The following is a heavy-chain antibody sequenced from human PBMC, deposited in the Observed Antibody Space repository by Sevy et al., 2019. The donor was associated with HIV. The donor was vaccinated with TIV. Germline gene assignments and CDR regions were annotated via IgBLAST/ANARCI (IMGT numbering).Heavy chain of an antibody. V-gene: IGHV3-48*03. CDR1: GFTFSSYE. CDR3: ARDAYCSSTSCYGEGGDAFDI. Sequence: GGSLRLSCAASGFTFSSYEMNWVRQAPGKGLEWVSYISSSGSTIYYADSVKGRFTISRDNAKNSLYLQMNSLRAEDTAVYYCARDAYCSSTSCYGEGGDAFDIWGQGTMVTVSS. D-gene: IGHD2-2*01. J-gene: IGHJ3*02. CDR2: ISSSGSTI.